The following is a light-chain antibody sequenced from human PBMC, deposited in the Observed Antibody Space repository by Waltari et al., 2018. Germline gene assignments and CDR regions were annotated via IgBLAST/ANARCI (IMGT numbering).Light chain of an antibody. J-gene: IGKJ4*01. V-gene: IGKV3-15*01. Sequence: EIVMTHSPANLSVSPGERATLSCRASQSVSRNLAWYQQKPAQAPRLLIYGASTRATGVPARFSGSGSGTDFTLTISGLQSEDYAVYFCHQHNSWPPLSFGGGTKVEIK. CDR3: HQHNSWPPLS. CDR2: GAS. CDR1: QSVSRN.